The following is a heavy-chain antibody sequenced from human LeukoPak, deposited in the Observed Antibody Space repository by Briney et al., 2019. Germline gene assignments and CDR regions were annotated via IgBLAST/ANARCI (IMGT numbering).Heavy chain of an antibody. V-gene: IGHV3-33*01. CDR1: GITFRSYG. J-gene: IGHJ4*02. CDR2: IWYDGSNK. D-gene: IGHD2-2*01. Sequence: GGSLRLSCAASGITFRSYGMHWVRQAPGKGLEWVAFIWYDGSNKYYADSVKGRFTISRDNSRNTLFLQMNSLRAEDTAVYYCVRGRTSPDYWGQGALVTVSS. CDR3: VRGRTSPDY.